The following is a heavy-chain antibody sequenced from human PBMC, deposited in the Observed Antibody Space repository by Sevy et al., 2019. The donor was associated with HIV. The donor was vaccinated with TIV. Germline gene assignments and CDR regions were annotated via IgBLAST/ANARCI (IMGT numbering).Heavy chain of an antibody. CDR1: GLSVSDNY. CDR2: FYSDGRT. CDR3: ARDRYYDASGYYYYYYGMDV. Sequence: GGSLRLSCAGSGLSVSDNYMNWVRQAPGKGLELVSVFYSDGRTYYADSVKGRFTISRDNSKNTLYLHMSNLRSEDTALYYCARDRYYDASGYYYYYYGMDVWGQGTTVTVSS. V-gene: IGHV3-66*01. J-gene: IGHJ6*02. D-gene: IGHD3-22*01.